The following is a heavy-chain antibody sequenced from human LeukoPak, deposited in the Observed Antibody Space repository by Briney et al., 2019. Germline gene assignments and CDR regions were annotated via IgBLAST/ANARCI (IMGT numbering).Heavy chain of an antibody. V-gene: IGHV3-30*02. D-gene: IGHD2-2*01. CDR1: GFTFSSYA. CDR3: ASSKTKLPSVY. Sequence: GGSLRLSCAASGFTFSSYAMSWVRQAPGKGLEWVAFIRYDGSNKYYADSVKGRFTVSRGASKNTLYLQMNSLRTDDTAVYYCASSKTKLPSVYWGQGTLVTVSS. J-gene: IGHJ4*02. CDR2: IRYDGSNK.